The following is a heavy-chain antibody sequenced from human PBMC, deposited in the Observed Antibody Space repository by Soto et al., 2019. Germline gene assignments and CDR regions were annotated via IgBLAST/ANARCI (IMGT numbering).Heavy chain of an antibody. V-gene: IGHV3-23*01. CDR3: AKGLSGSGAYQWFDP. J-gene: IGHJ5*02. CDR2: ISGGGDNT. Sequence: VQLLESVGGLVQPGGSLRLSCTASAFTFSRFAMSWVRQTPGNGLEWVSAISGGGDNTFYADSVKGRFTISRDNSKNTLYLQMNGLRVEDTAVYYCAKGLSGSGAYQWFDPWGQGTLVTVSS. CDR1: AFTFSRFA. D-gene: IGHD3-10*01.